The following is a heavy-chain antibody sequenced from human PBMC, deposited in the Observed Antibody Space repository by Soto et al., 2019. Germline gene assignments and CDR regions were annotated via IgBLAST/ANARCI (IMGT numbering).Heavy chain of an antibody. D-gene: IGHD4-17*01. J-gene: IGHJ4*02. CDR3: ARDYGGHSGDY. CDR2: ISHDGSTE. Sequence: QVHVVESGGGVVQPGMSLRLSCATSGFKFNIYGIHWVRQTPGKGLEWVATISHDGSTEYHTDSVKGRFTISRDDSQSTVYLQMKRLRGEDTAVYYCARDYGGHSGDYGGQGALVTVSS. V-gene: IGHV3-30*19. CDR1: GFKFNIYG.